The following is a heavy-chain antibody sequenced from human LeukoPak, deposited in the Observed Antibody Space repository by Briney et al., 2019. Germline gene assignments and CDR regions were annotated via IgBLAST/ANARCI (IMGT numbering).Heavy chain of an antibody. CDR2: ISAYNGNT. J-gene: IGHJ4*02. Sequence: ASVKVSCKASGYTFTSYGITWVRQAPGQGLGWMGWISAYNGNTNYAQRLQGRVTMTTDTSTTTAYMDLRSLRSDDTAVYYCATSSGSGSPQGYWGQGTLVTVSS. CDR3: ATSSGSGSPQGY. CDR1: GYTFTSYG. V-gene: IGHV1-18*01. D-gene: IGHD3-10*01.